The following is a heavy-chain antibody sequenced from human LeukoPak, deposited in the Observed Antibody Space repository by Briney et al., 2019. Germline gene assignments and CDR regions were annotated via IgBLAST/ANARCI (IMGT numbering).Heavy chain of an antibody. D-gene: IGHD5-24*01. Sequence: RGESLKISCKGSGYSFSDYWIGWVRQMPGKGLEWMGIIYPGDSDTRYSPSFQGQVTISADTSISTAYLQWSSLKASDTAMYYCARRRGDGYNSDYYMDVWGKGTTVTISS. CDR1: GYSFSDYW. CDR3: ARRRGDGYNSDYYMDV. J-gene: IGHJ6*03. V-gene: IGHV5-51*01. CDR2: IYPGDSDT.